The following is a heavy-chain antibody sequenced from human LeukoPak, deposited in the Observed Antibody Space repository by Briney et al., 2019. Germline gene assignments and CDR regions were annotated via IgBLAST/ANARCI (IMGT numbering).Heavy chain of an antibody. CDR3: TTDLGTYYHGSQRLIPIDY. CDR2: IKSKTDGETT. D-gene: IGHD3-10*01. Sequence: GGSLRLSCVDSGFTFTNAWMSWVRQAPGKGLEWIGRIKSKTDGETTNYAEPGRGRFTISRDDSKSAVYLQMNSLKIEDTAVYYCTTDLGTYYHGSQRLIPIDYWGQGTLVTVSS. CDR1: GFTFTNAW. J-gene: IGHJ4*02. V-gene: IGHV3-15*01.